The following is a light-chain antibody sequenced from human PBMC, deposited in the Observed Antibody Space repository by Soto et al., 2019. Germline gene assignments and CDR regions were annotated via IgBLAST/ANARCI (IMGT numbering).Light chain of an antibody. V-gene: IGLV1-47*01. J-gene: IGLJ1*01. CDR3: AAWDDSLSGLYV. Sequence: QAVVTQPPSASGTPGQRVTISCSGSSSNMGRNYVYWYQQLPGTVPKLLIYRNDQRPSGFPDRRSGSKSGNAASLAISGVRSEDEADYYCAAWDDSLSGLYVFGTGTKLTVL. CDR2: RND. CDR1: SSNMGRNY.